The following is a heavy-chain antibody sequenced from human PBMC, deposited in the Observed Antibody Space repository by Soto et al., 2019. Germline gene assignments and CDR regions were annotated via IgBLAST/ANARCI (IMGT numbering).Heavy chain of an antibody. CDR2: IIPLFGTT. J-gene: IGHJ6*02. CDR3: AAKLGFGKLSVV. CDR1: GDTFKNCV. D-gene: IGHD3-10*01. V-gene: IGHV1-69*01. Sequence: QVQVVQSGVEVRRPGSSVKVSCKASGDTFKNCVISWVRQAPGQGLEWMGGIIPLFGTTDFAQRFQGRLTITTDESTTRAYMELSRLRSEDTATYYCAAKLGFGKLSVVWGQGTTVIVSS.